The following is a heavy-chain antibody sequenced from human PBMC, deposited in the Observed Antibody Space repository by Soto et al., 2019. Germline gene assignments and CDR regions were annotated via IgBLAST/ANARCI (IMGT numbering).Heavy chain of an antibody. Sequence: EVQLLESGGGLVQPGGSLRLSCAASGITFSNYDRNWVRQAPGKGLEWISTISGGGAATYYADSVKGRFTISRDNSKNTLTLQMNSLRAEDTAVYYCSWGFSCGNWGQGTLVTVSS. J-gene: IGHJ1*01. CDR2: ISGGGAAT. CDR1: GITFSNYD. CDR3: SWGFSCGN. D-gene: IGHD5-18*01. V-gene: IGHV3-23*01.